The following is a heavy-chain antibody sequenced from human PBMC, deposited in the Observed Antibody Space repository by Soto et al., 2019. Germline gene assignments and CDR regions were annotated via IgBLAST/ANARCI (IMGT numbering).Heavy chain of an antibody. CDR2: ISGTSPTT. CDR1: GFTFSTYE. V-gene: IGHV3-48*02. Sequence: GGSLRLSCAASGFTFSTYEMNWVRQAPGKGLEWISFISGTSPTTSYADSVRGRFTISRDDARNSLYLQMNSLRDDDTAVYYCARDRDGDEDFDSWGQGTLVTVSS. J-gene: IGHJ4*02. CDR3: ARDRDGDEDFDS.